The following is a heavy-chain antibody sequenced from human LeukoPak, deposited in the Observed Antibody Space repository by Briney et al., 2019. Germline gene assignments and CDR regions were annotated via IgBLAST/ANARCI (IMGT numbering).Heavy chain of an antibody. J-gene: IGHJ4*02. CDR3: ARGIPKAVRFRDPYFDY. V-gene: IGHV4-34*01. CDR1: GGSFSGYY. D-gene: IGHD3-3*01. Sequence: SETLSLTCAVYGGSFSGYYWSWIRQPPGKGLEWIGEINHSGSTNYNLSLKSRVTISVDTSKNQFSLKLSSVTAADTAVYYCARGIPKAVRFRDPYFDYWGQGTLVTVSS. CDR2: INHSGST.